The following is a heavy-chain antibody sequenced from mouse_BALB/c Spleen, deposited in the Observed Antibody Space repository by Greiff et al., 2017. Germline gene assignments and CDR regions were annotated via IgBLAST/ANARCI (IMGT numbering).Heavy chain of an antibody. CDR2: IDPSDSYT. Sequence: QVQLQQPGAELVKPGASVKMSCKASGYTFTSYWMHWVKQRPGQGLEWIGVIDPSDSYTSYNQKFKGKATLTVDTSSSTAYMQLSSLTSEDSAVYYCTGDYAWFAYWGQGTLVTVAA. V-gene: IGHV1S127*01. CDR1: GYTFTSYW. J-gene: IGHJ3*01. CDR3: TGDYAWFAY. D-gene: IGHD1-1*02.